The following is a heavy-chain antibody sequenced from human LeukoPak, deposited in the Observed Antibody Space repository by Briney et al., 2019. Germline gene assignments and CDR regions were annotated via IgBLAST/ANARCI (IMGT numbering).Heavy chain of an antibody. CDR2: ISTYNGDT. CDR3: AGGTGDGLDY. D-gene: IGHD7-27*01. J-gene: IGHJ4*02. CDR1: GYTFTSYG. V-gene: IGHV1-18*01. Sequence: ASVKVSCKVSGYTFTSYGITWVRQAPGQGLEWMGWISTYNGDTKYAQKFQGSVTMTTDTSTGTVYVDLRSLRPDDTAVYYCAGGTGDGLDYWGQGTLVTVSS.